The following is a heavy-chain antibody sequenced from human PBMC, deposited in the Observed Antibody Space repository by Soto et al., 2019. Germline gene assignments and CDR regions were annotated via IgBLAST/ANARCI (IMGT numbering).Heavy chain of an antibody. V-gene: IGHV3-72*01. CDR3: TVWGSGNDFGAA. D-gene: IGHD3-10*01. CDR2: SKNKADSYTT. J-gene: IGHJ4*02. Sequence: EVQLVESGGGLVQPGASLRLSCAASGFTFSDHYMDWVRQAPGKGLGWVGRSKNKADSYTTEYAASVKGRFTISRDGSKNSLFLQMNSLKTEDTAVYYCTVWGSGNDFGAAWGQGILVTVSS. CDR1: GFTFSDHY.